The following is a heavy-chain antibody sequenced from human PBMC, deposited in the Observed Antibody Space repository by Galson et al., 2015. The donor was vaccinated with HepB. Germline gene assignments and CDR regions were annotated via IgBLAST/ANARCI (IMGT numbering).Heavy chain of an antibody. CDR1: GFTFSSYG. Sequence: LRLSCAASGFTFSSYGMHWVRQAPGKGLEWVAFIRYDGSNKYYADSVKGRFTISRDNSKNTLYLQMNSLRAEDTAVYYCAKDLWGRYCSGGSCYYYGMDVWGQGTTVTVSS. D-gene: IGHD2-15*01. CDR2: IRYDGSNK. J-gene: IGHJ6*02. V-gene: IGHV3-30*02. CDR3: AKDLWGRYCSGGSCYYYGMDV.